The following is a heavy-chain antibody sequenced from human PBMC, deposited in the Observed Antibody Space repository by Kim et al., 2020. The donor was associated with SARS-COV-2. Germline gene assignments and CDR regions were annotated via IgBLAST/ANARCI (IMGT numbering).Heavy chain of an antibody. D-gene: IGHD1-26*01. CDR1: GFTFSSYG. CDR3: AREEDSGSYPRAEYFQH. J-gene: IGHJ1*01. Sequence: GGSLRLSCAASGFTFSSYGMHWVRQAPGKGLEWEAVIWYDGSNKYYADSVKGRFTISRDNSKNTLYLQMNSLRAEDTAVYYCAREEDSGSYPRAEYFQHWGQGTLVTVSS. CDR2: IWYDGSNK. V-gene: IGHV3-33*01.